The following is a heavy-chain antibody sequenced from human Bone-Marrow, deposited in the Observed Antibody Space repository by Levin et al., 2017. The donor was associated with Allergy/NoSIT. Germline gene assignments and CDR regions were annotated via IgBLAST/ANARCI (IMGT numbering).Heavy chain of an antibody. V-gene: IGHV4-30-4*01. CDR2: IYSSGNT. J-gene: IGHJ6*02. D-gene: IGHD3-22*01. CDR3: ARDRDYYDSSGYDIVYYGMDV. CDR1: GASISSNDYY. Sequence: SQTLSLTCTVSGASISSNDYYWSWIRQPPGKGLEWILYIYSSGNTHYNPSLKSRVTLSLDASKNQISLKLNSVTAADTAVYYCARDRDYYDSSGYDIVYYGMDVWGQGTTVTVSS.